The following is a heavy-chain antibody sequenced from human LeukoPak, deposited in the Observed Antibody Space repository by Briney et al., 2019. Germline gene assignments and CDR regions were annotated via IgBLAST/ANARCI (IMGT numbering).Heavy chain of an antibody. D-gene: IGHD6-19*01. J-gene: IGHJ4*02. Sequence: ASVKVSCKASGYTFTSYGISWVRQAPGQGLEWMGWISAYNGNTNYAQKLQGRVTMTTDTSTSTAYMELRSLRSDDTAVYYCARLGGPGYSSGWSDYWGQGTLVTVSS. V-gene: IGHV1-18*01. CDR2: ISAYNGNT. CDR1: GYTFTSYG. CDR3: ARLGGPGYSSGWSDY.